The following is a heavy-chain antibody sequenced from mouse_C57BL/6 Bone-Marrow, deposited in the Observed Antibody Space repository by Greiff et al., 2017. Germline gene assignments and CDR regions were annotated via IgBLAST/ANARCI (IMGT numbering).Heavy chain of an antibody. CDR3: ARWAMVTGFAY. J-gene: IGHJ3*01. CDR2: IDPSDSYT. Sequence: QVQLQQPGAELVMPGASVKLSCKASGYTFTSYWMHWVKQRPGQGLEWIGEIDPSDSYTNYNQKFKGKSTLTVDKSSSTAYMQLSSLTSEDSAVYYCARWAMVTGFAYWGQGTLVTVSA. D-gene: IGHD2-13*01. V-gene: IGHV1-69*01. CDR1: GYTFTSYW.